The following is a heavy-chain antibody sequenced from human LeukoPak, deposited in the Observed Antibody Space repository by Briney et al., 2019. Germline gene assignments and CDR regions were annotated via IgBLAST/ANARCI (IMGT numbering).Heavy chain of an antibody. CDR3: AELGITMIGGV. CDR2: ISLNGGAR. D-gene: IGHD3-10*02. Sequence: GSLRLSCAASGFTFDEYGMSWVRQPPGKGLEWVSGISLNGGARGYADSVKGRFTISRDNAKNSLYLQMNSLRAEDTAVYYCAELGITMIGGVWGKGTTVTISS. V-gene: IGHV3-20*04. J-gene: IGHJ6*04. CDR1: GFTFDEYG.